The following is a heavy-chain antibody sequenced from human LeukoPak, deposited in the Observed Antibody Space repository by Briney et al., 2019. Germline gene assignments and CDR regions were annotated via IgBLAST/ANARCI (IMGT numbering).Heavy chain of an antibody. Sequence: GGSLRLSCAASGFTFDDYAMHWVRQAPGKGLEWVSLISWDGGSTYYADSVKGRFTISRDNSKNSLYLQMNSLRAEDTALYYCAKDIVPRRMGELSSYYYYYMDVWGKGTTVTVSS. V-gene: IGHV3-43D*03. J-gene: IGHJ6*03. CDR3: AKDIVPRRMGELSSYYYYYMDV. D-gene: IGHD3-16*02. CDR1: GFTFDDYA. CDR2: ISWDGGST.